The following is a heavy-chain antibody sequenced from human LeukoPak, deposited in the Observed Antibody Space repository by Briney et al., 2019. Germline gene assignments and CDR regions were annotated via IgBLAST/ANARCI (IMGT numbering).Heavy chain of an antibody. V-gene: IGHV3-23*01. CDR1: GFIFNNYD. D-gene: IGHD5-12*01. CDR3: ARGPRGYSGYDPNFDY. J-gene: IGHJ4*02. CDR2: ISTSGGST. Sequence: GGSLRLSCAASGFIFNNYDMTWVRQAPGKGLEWVSTISTSGGSTYYADSVKGRFTISRDNSKHTLYLQMNCLRAEDTAVYYCARGPRGYSGYDPNFDYWGQGTLVTVSS.